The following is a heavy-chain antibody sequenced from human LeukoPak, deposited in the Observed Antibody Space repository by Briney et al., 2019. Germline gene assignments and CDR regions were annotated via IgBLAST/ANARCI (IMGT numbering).Heavy chain of an antibody. CDR3: ARGGSDILTQHDY. Sequence: KAGGSLRLSCAASGFTFSSYSMNWVRQAPGEGLEWVSSISSSSRYIYYADSVKGRLTISRDNAKNSLYLQMNSLRAEDTAVYYCARGGSDILTQHDYWGQGTLVTVSS. CDR1: GFTFSSYS. CDR2: ISSSSRYI. J-gene: IGHJ4*02. V-gene: IGHV3-21*01. D-gene: IGHD3-9*01.